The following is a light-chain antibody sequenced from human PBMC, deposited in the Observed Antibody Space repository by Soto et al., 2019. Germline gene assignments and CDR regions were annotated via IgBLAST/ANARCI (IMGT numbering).Light chain of an antibody. CDR1: QSVSSN. V-gene: IGKV3-15*01. J-gene: IGKJ4*01. CDR2: GAS. Sequence: EIVMTQSPATLSVSPGERATLSCRASQSVSSNLAWYQQKPGQAPRLLIYGASTRATCIPARFSGSVSGTEFTLIISRLQSEDFAVYYCQPYNNLPLTFGGGTKVEIK. CDR3: QPYNNLPLT.